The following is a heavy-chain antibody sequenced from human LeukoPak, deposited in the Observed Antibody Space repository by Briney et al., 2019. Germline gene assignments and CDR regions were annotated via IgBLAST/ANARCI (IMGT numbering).Heavy chain of an antibody. CDR2: ISGSGGST. CDR3: AKYLYDFWSGYIN. J-gene: IGHJ4*02. CDR1: GFTFSSNA. Sequence: GGSLRLSCAASGFTFSSNAMSWVRPAPGMGLEWVSAISGSGGSTYYADSVKGRFTISRDNSKNTLYLQMHSLRAEDTAVYYCAKYLYDFWSGYINWGQGSLVTVSS. V-gene: IGHV3-23*01. D-gene: IGHD3-3*01.